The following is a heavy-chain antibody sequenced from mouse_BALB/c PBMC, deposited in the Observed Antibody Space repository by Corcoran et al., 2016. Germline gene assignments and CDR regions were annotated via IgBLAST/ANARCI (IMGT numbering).Heavy chain of an antibody. V-gene: IGHV1S136*01. Sequence: EVQLPQSGPELVKPGASVKMSCKASGYTFTSYVMHWVKQKPGQGLEWIGYINPYNDGTKYNEKFKGEATLTSDKSSSTAYMELSSLTSEDSAVYYCARYRGNYLWNFDVWGAGTTVTVSS. CDR2: INPYNDGT. CDR1: GYTFTSYV. CDR3: ARYRGNYLWNFDV. D-gene: IGHD2-1*01. J-gene: IGHJ1*01.